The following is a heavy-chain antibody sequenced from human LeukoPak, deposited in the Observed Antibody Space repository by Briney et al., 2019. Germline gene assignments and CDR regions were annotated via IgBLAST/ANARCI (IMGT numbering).Heavy chain of an antibody. J-gene: IGHJ4*02. CDR2: IGSSGSTI. Sequence: GGSLRLSCAASGFSFSDYYMTWIRQAPGKGLEWLSYIGSSGSTIYYADSVKGRFTISRDNVENSLYLQMNSLRAEDTAVYYCARESYFDSSAYTKFDYWGQGTLVTVSS. V-gene: IGHV3-11*01. D-gene: IGHD3-22*01. CDR1: GFSFSDYY. CDR3: ARESYFDSSAYTKFDY.